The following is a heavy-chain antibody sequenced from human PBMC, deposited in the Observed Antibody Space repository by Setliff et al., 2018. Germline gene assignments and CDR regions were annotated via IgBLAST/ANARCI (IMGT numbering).Heavy chain of an antibody. J-gene: IGHJ4*02. Sequence: VASVKVSCKSSGYIFNSYGIAWVRQAPGQGLEWVGWISPYNGKTNHAQNLQGRVAMTTDTSTSTAYMELRSLRSDDTAVYYCARGRDPAYYYDSGGYYWDYWGQGTLVTVSS. D-gene: IGHD3-22*01. V-gene: IGHV1-18*01. CDR1: GYIFNSYG. CDR3: ARGRDPAYYYDSGGYYWDY. CDR2: ISPYNGKT.